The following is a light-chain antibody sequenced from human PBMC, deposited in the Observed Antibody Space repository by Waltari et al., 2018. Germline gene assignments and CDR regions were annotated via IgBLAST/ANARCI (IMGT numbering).Light chain of an antibody. CDR2: DDS. CDR3: QVWDSSSDHLYV. V-gene: IGLV3-21*03. J-gene: IGLJ1*01. Sequence: SYVLTQPPSVSVAPGKTARITCGGNNIGSTSVHWYQQKSGQAPVLVVYDDSDRPSGIPERFSGSNSGNTATLTISRVEAGDEADYYCQVWDSSSDHLYVFGTGTKVTVL. CDR1: NIGSTS.